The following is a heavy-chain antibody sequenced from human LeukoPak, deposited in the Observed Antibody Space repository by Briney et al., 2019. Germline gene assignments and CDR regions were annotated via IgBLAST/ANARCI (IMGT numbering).Heavy chain of an antibody. J-gene: IGHJ4*02. V-gene: IGHV1-18*01. CDR1: GYTFTSYG. D-gene: IGHD4-17*01. CDR2: ISAYNGNT. CDR3: ARAPAYRSYGDYGY. Sequence: ASVKVSCKASGYTFTSYGIGWVRQAPGQGLEWMGWISAYNGNTNYAQKLQGRVTMTTDTSTSTAYMELRSLRSDDTAVYYCARAPAYRSYGDYGYWSQGTLVTVSS.